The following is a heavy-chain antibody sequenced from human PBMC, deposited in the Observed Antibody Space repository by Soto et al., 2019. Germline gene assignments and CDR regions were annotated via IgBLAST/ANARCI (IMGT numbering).Heavy chain of an antibody. CDR2: ITSGISYT. Sequence: QVQLVESGGGLVKPGGSLRLSCAASGFTFSDYYMAWLRQAPGKGLEWISYITSGISYTNYADSVKGRFTISRDNAKNSLYLQMNSLRADDTAVYYCERTGDLDWFFELDYWGQETLVNVSS. D-gene: IGHD3-9*01. J-gene: IGHJ4*02. CDR3: ERTGDLDWFFELDY. CDR1: GFTFSDYY. V-gene: IGHV3-11*05.